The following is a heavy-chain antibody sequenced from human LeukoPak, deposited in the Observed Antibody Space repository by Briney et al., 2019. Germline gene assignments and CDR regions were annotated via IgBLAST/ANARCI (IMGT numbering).Heavy chain of an antibody. D-gene: IGHD6-19*01. CDR2: INYSGRT. Sequence: SETLSLTCTVSGGSISSYYWSWIRQPPGQGLEWIGFINYSGRTEYNPSLKSRVTISVDTSKNQFSLKLSSVTAADTAVYYCARYDSSGWPFDYWGQGTLVTVSP. J-gene: IGHJ4*02. CDR3: ARYDSSGWPFDY. CDR1: GGSISSYY. V-gene: IGHV4-59*01.